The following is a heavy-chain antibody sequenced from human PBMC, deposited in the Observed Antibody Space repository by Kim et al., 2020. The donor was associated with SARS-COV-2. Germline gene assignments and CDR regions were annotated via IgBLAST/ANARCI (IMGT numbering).Heavy chain of an antibody. CDR1: GLTVYS. V-gene: IGHV3-21*01. CDR3: AGEQGDWGAVGAVLDS. J-gene: IGHJ5*01. Sequence: GGSLRLSCVDSGLTVYSNNWVRQAPGTGLGWVASISSSSRYVTYAQSVKGRFTISRDTTKKADYFQMNSLSAADTAVYYCAGEQGDWGAVGAVLDSWGQG. D-gene: IGHD2-21*02. CDR2: ISSSSRYV.